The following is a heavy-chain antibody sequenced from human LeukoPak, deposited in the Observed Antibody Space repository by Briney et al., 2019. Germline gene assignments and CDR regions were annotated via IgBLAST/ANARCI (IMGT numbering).Heavy chain of an antibody. Sequence: SETLSLTCTVSGGSISSFYWSWVRQSAVKGLEWIGRVDTSGSAHYNPSLGGRVTMSLDTSKNQFSLNLRSVTVADTAVYYCARGLGGASYYMDVWGKGTTVTVSS. V-gene: IGHV4-4*07. CDR2: VDTSGSA. CDR3: ARGLGGASYYMDV. CDR1: GGSISSFY. D-gene: IGHD3-16*01. J-gene: IGHJ6*03.